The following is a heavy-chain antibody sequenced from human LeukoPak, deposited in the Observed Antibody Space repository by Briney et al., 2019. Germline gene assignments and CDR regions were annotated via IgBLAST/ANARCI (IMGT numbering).Heavy chain of an antibody. CDR2: IIPIFGTA. V-gene: IGHV1-69*13. J-gene: IGHJ4*02. Sequence: ASVKVSCKASGGTFISYAISWVRQAPGQGLEWMGGIIPIFGTANYAQKFQGRVTITADESTSTAYMELSSLRSEDTAVYYCASHWGSPGIAAAGTDFDYWGQGTLVTVSS. D-gene: IGHD6-13*01. CDR3: ASHWGSPGIAAAGTDFDY. CDR1: GGTFISYA.